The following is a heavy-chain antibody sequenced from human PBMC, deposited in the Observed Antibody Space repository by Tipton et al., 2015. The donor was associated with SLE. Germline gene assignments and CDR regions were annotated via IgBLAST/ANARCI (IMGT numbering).Heavy chain of an antibody. CDR2: IWYDGSNK. Sequence: SLRLSCAASGFNLNTYPINWIRQAPGKGLEWVAVIWYDGSNKYYADSVKGRFTISRDNSKNTLYLRMNSLRAEDTAVYYCARDIVGTRDFDYWGQGTLVTVSS. D-gene: IGHD1-26*01. CDR1: GFNLNTYP. CDR3: ARDIVGTRDFDY. V-gene: IGHV3-33*08. J-gene: IGHJ4*02.